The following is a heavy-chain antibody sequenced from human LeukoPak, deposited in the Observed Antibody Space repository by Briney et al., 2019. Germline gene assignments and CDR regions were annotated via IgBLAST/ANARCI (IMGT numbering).Heavy chain of an antibody. CDR1: GFTFSSYG. J-gene: IGHJ5*02. CDR3: VRGVGVSRFNYLDP. Sequence: PGGSLRLSCAASGFTFSSYGIHWVRQAPGKGLEWVALISHDGSKKYYADSVKGRFTISRDNSKNTLYLQMNSLRDDDTAVYYCVRGVGVSRFNYLDPWGQGTLVIVSS. V-gene: IGHV3-30*03. D-gene: IGHD1-7*01. CDR2: ISHDGSKK.